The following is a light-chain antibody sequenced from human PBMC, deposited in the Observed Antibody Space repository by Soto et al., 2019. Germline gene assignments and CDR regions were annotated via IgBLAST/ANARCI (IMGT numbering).Light chain of an antibody. CDR3: NSFTTSNTWL. J-gene: IGLJ3*02. CDR1: SSDVGAYDY. CDR2: AVT. Sequence: ALTQPASVSGSPGQSITISCTGTSSDVGAYDYVSWYQQHPGKAPKLMIYAVTNRPSGISDRFSGSKSGNTASLIISGLQAEDEADYYCNSFTTSNTWLFGGRTKLTVL. V-gene: IGLV2-14*01.